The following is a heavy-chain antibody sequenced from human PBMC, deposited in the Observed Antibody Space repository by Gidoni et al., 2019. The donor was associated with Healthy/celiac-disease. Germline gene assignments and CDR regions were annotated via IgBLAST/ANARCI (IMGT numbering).Heavy chain of an antibody. Sequence: CAASGFTFSSYAMSWVRQAPGKVLEWVSAISGSGGSTYYADSVKGRFTISRDNSKNTLYLQMNSLRAEDTAVYYCAKYEGIAVAGNDYWGQGNLVTVSS. CDR2: ISGSGGST. CDR1: GFTFSSYA. CDR3: AKYEGIAVAGNDY. V-gene: IGHV3-23*01. D-gene: IGHD6-19*01. J-gene: IGHJ4*02.